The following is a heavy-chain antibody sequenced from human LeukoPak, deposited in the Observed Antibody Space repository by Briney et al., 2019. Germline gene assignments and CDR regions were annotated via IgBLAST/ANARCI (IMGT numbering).Heavy chain of an antibody. CDR1: GLTFSGYA. J-gene: IGHJ4*02. CDR2: ISDGGGDT. Sequence: GGSLRLSGAASGLTFSGYAMSWVRQAPGKGLEWIAAISDGGGDTYYADSVRGRFTISRDNSKNALYLHMNSLRAEDTALYYCAKRVPYGSSTVYFDNWGLGTLVTVSS. CDR3: AKRVPYGSSTVYFDN. D-gene: IGHD6-19*01. V-gene: IGHV3-23*01.